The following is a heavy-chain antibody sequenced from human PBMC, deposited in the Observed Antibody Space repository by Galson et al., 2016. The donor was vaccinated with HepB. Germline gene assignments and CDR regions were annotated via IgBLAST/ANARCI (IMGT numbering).Heavy chain of an antibody. V-gene: IGHV3-7*01. CDR2: IKQGGSQT. D-gene: IGHD2-21*01. J-gene: IGHJ4*02. CDR1: GFTFRNFW. CDR3: AKHEVRTHDH. Sequence: SLRLSCAASGFTFRNFWMSWVRQDPGKGLEWVANIKQGGSQTYYVDSVKGRFTISRDDAKNSLYLQMNSLRAEDTAVYYCAKHEVRTHDHWGQGTLVTVSS.